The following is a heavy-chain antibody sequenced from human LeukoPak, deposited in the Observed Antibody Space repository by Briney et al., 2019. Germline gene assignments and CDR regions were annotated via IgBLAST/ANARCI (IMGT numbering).Heavy chain of an antibody. D-gene: IGHD1-26*01. CDR3: AQHPGGRVDTTRFDY. Sequence: GGSLRLSCTASGFTFSSYWMSWVRQAPGKGLEWVSIISGRGGSIKYADSVKGRFTLSRDNSKDTLFLQMDRLSAEDTAVYYCAQHPGGRVDTTRFDYWGQGTLVTVSS. J-gene: IGHJ4*02. V-gene: IGHV3-23*01. CDR1: GFTFSSYW. CDR2: ISGRGGSI.